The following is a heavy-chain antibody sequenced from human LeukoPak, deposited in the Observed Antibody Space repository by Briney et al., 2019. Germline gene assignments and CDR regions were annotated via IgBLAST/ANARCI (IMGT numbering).Heavy chain of an antibody. CDR3: ARTRGGLRITMRVARSYFDY. CDR1: GYASTSYS. CDR2: ISAYNGNT. J-gene: IGHJ4*02. V-gene: IGHV1-18*01. Sequence: ASVTFACKASGYASTSYSISWVIQAPAEGFEWMGWISAYNGNTNYAQKLQGRVTMTTDTSTSTAYMELRSLRSDDTAVYYCARTRGGLRITMRVARSYFDYWGQGTLVTVSS. D-gene: IGHD3-22*01.